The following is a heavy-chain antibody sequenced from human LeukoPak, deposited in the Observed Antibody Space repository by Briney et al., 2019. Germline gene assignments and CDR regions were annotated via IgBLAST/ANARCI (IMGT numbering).Heavy chain of an antibody. J-gene: IGHJ6*03. CDR1: GFTFSSYW. D-gene: IGHD2-15*01. V-gene: IGHV3-74*01. CDR3: AKEGCSGGSCYGYYYYMDV. CDR2: INSDGSST. Sequence: GGSLRLSCAASGFTFSSYWMHWVRQAPGKGLVWVSRINSDGSSTSYADSVKGRFTISRDNSKNTLYLQMNSLRAEDTAAYHCAKEGCSGGSCYGYYYYMDVWGKGTTVTISS.